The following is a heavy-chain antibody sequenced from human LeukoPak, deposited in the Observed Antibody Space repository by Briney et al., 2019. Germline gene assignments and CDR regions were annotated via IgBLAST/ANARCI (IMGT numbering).Heavy chain of an antibody. D-gene: IGHD3-3*01. V-gene: IGHV3-11*04. CDR3: ARDRRAMDYDFRSGYYIGRFDP. Sequence: GGSLRLSCAASGFTFSDYYMSWIRQAPGKGLEWVSYISSSSSNIYYADSVKGRFTISRDNAKNSLYLQMNSLRAEDTAVYYCARDRRAMDYDFRSGYYIGRFDPWGQGTLVTVSS. J-gene: IGHJ5*02. CDR1: GFTFSDYY. CDR2: ISSSSSNI.